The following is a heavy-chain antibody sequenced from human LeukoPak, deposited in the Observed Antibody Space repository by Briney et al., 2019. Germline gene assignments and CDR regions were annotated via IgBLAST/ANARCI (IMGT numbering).Heavy chain of an antibody. CDR3: ARHSKIVLATGWFDP. J-gene: IGHJ5*02. Sequence: PSQTLSLTCSLSGDSLTTRFYFCGLVRQPPGKALEWIGRIYYTGTTYYNPSLKNRVIISEDTSKNQFYLQMTSVTAADTALYFCARHSKIVLATGWFDPWGQGVLVTVSS. CDR1: GDSLTTRFYF. CDR2: IYYTGTT. D-gene: IGHD3-16*02. V-gene: IGHV4-39*01.